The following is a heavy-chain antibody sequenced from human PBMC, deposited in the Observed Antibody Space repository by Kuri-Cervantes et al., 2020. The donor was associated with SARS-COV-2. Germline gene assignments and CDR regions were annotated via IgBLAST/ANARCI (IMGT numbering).Heavy chain of an antibody. J-gene: IGHJ4*02. D-gene: IGHD6-19*01. CDR2: INYSGSS. V-gene: IGHV4-59*12. CDR3: ARLGSGWPGIDF. Sequence: GSLRLSCTVSGGSISSDYWSWIRQPPGKGLEWIGFINYSGSSNYNPSLKSRVSISVDTSKNQFSLRLSSATAADTAVYYCARLGSGWPGIDFWGQGTLVTVSS. CDR1: GGSISSDY.